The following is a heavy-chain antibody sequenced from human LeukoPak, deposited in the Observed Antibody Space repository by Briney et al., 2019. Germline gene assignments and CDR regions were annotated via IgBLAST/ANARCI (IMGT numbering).Heavy chain of an antibody. Sequence: GGSLRLSCAASGFTFSSYAMSWVRQAPRKGLEWVSVIYSGGSTYYADSVKGRFTISRHNSKNTLYLQMNSLRAEDTAVYYCARYTLHHDAFDIWGQGTMVTVSS. CDR1: GFTFSSYA. CDR3: ARYTLHHDAFDI. J-gene: IGHJ3*02. V-gene: IGHV3-53*04. CDR2: IYSGGST.